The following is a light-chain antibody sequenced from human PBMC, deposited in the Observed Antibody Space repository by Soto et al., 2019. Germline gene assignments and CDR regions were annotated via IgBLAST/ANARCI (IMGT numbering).Light chain of an antibody. Sequence: DIQMTQSPSTLSASIGDSVTITCRASQTISNLLAWYQQKPRRAPTLLIYKASTLESGIPSRFSGSGSGTEVSLTISSLQPDDFATYYCQQYQSYPLTFGQGTRLEIK. CDR3: QQYQSYPLT. CDR1: QTISNL. V-gene: IGKV1-5*03. J-gene: IGKJ5*01. CDR2: KAS.